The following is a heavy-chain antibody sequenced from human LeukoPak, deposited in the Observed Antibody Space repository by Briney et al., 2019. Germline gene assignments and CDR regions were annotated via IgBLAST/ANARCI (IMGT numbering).Heavy chain of an antibody. CDR2: IIPIFGIA. CDR3: ASSRSGSPHEYFQH. J-gene: IGHJ1*01. CDR1: GGTFTSYA. D-gene: IGHD1-26*01. Sequence: SVKVSCKASGGTFTSYAISWVRQAPGQGLEWMGRIIPIFGIANYAQKFQGRVTIIADKSTSTAYMELSSLRSEDTAVYYCASSRSGSPHEYFQHWGQGTLVTVSS. V-gene: IGHV1-69*04.